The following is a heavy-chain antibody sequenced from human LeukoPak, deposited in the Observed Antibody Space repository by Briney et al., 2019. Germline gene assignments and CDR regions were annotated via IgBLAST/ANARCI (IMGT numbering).Heavy chain of an antibody. D-gene: IGHD5-18*01. J-gene: IGHJ4*02. Sequence: ASVKVSCKASGYTFTGYYMHRVRQAPGQGLEWMGWINPNSGGTNYAQKFQGRVTMTRDTSISTAYMELSRLRSDDTAVYYCASSVDTAMAIDYWGQGTLVTVSS. CDR2: INPNSGGT. CDR3: ASSVDTAMAIDY. V-gene: IGHV1-2*02. CDR1: GYTFTGYY.